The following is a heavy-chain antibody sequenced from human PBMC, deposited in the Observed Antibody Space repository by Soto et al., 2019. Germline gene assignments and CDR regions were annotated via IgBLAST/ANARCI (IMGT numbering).Heavy chain of an antibody. D-gene: IGHD2-2*01. Sequence: QVQLVQSGAEVKKPGASVKVSCKASGYTFTSYGISWVRQAPGQGLEWMGWISAYNGNTNYAQKLQGRVTMTTDTSTSTAYMELSSLRSDDTAVYYCARDWKFIVVVPAAIWGGSWFDPWGQGTLVTVSS. J-gene: IGHJ5*02. CDR1: GYTFTSYG. CDR2: ISAYNGNT. CDR3: ARDWKFIVVVPAAIWGGSWFDP. V-gene: IGHV1-18*01.